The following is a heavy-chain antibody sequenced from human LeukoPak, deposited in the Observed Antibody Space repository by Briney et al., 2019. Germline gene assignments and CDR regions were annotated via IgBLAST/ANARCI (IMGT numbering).Heavy chain of an antibody. CDR1: GFTFSSYS. CDR3: ARESHNYYGSGSYFDY. CDR2: ISSSSSTI. V-gene: IGHV3-48*01. Sequence: PGGSLRLSCAASGFTFSSYSMNWVRQAPGKGLEWVSYISSSSSTIYYADSVKGRFTISRDNAKNSLYLQTNSLRAEDTAVYYCARESHNYYGSGSYFDYWGQGTLVTVSS. D-gene: IGHD3-10*01. J-gene: IGHJ4*02.